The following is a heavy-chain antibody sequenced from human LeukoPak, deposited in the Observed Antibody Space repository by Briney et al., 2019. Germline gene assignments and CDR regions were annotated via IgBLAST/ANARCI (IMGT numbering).Heavy chain of an antibody. CDR3: ARDPRRYSNYPTFDY. J-gene: IGHJ4*02. D-gene: IGHD4-11*01. CDR2: ISYDGSNK. CDR1: GFTFSSYA. Sequence: GRSLRLSCAASGFTFSSYAMHWVRQAPGKGLEWVAVISYDGSNKYYADPVKGRFTISRDNSKNTLYLQMNSLRAEDTAVYYCARDPRRYSNYPTFDYWGQGTLVTVSS. V-gene: IGHV3-30*04.